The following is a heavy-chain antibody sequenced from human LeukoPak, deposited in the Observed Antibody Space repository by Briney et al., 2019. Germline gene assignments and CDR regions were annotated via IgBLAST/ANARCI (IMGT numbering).Heavy chain of an antibody. V-gene: IGHV3-9*01. CDR3: SKDISAGGLDV. J-gene: IGHJ6*02. CDR1: GFTFDDYA. Sequence: PGGSLRLSCAASGFTFDDYAMHWVRQAPGKGLEWVSGISWNSGSIGYADSVKGRFTIFRDNAKNSMYLQMNSLTIEDTALYYCSKDISAGGLDVWGPGTPVTVSS. CDR2: ISWNSGSI. D-gene: IGHD3-16*02.